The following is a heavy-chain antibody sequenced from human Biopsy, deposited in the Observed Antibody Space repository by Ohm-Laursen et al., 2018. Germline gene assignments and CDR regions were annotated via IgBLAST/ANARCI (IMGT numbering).Heavy chain of an antibody. Sequence: ASVKVSCKASGYTFTSYDITWVRQASGQGPEWIGRLNPVSGNSNFGQKFRGRVTVTCDTSISTAYMELSGLTSDDTATYYCGRAVRNQLRTDPWGQGTLVTVSS. J-gene: IGHJ5*02. CDR1: GYTFTSYD. D-gene: IGHD4-17*01. V-gene: IGHV1-8*01. CDR2: LNPVSGNS. CDR3: GRAVRNQLRTDP.